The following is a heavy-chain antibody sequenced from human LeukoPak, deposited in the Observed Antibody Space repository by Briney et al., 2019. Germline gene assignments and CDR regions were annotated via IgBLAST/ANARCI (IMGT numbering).Heavy chain of an antibody. CDR2: IYYSGST. CDR3: ARASRGLPNYYYYGMDV. J-gene: IGHJ6*02. CDR1: GGSISSGGYY. Sequence: PSETLSLTCTVSGGSISSGGYYWSWIRQHPGKGLEWIGYIYYSGSTYYNPSLKSRVTISVDTSKNQFSLKLSSVTAADTAVYYCARASRGLPNYYYYGMDVWGQGATVTVSS. V-gene: IGHV4-30-4*08.